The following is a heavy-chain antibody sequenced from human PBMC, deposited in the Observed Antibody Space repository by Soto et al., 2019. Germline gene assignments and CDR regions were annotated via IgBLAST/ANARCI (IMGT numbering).Heavy chain of an antibody. CDR2: IAYDGSNA. V-gene: IGHV3-30-3*01. J-gene: IGHJ6*02. Sequence: GRSLRHSCAAAGFLLDSPTIQWAILATSKGLECLAVIAYDGSNAFYRDSVKGRFTISRDNSKNTLYLHMNSLRSEDTGVYYCARGDREDILVVVGARPGEYGIDIWGQGT. CDR3: ARGDREDILVVVGARPGEYGIDI. D-gene: IGHD2-15*01. CDR1: GFLLDSPT.